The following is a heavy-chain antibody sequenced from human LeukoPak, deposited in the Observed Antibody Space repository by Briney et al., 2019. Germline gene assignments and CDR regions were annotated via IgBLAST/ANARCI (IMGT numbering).Heavy chain of an antibody. J-gene: IGHJ6*02. CDR2: IWFDGSNR. Sequence: PGGSLRLSCEASGFTFRNYGMHWVRQAPGKGLDWVGVIWFDGSNRYYADSVKGRFTISRDNSKNALYLQVNSVRAEDTAVYYCARDLQGYSSSWVYNYYYYGMDVWGQGTTVTVSS. V-gene: IGHV3-33*01. D-gene: IGHD6-13*01. CDR3: ARDLQGYSSSWVYNYYYYGMDV. CDR1: GFTFRNYG.